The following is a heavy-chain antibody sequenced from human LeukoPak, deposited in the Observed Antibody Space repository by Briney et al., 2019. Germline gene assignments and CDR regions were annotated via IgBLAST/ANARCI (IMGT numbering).Heavy chain of an antibody. V-gene: IGHV4-30-4*08. Sequence: SETLSLTCTVSGGSISSGDYYWSWIRQPPGKGLEGIGDIYYSGGTYYKPSLKSQVTISVDTSKNQFSLKLSSVTAADTAVYYCASSIVVVPAAMDYYYMDVWGKGTTVTVSS. CDR2: IYYSGGT. CDR1: GGSISSGDYY. J-gene: IGHJ6*03. D-gene: IGHD2-2*01. CDR3: ASSIVVVPAAMDYYYMDV.